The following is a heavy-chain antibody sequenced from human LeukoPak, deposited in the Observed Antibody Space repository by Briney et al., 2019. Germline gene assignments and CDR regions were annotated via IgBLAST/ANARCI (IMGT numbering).Heavy chain of an antibody. V-gene: IGHV3-7*01. CDR2: MKRDGSEI. CDR1: GFTFSTYW. CDR3: ARGLDEDY. Sequence: GGSLRLSCSASGFTFSTYWMSWVRQAPGKGLEWVANMKRDGSEIYYVDSVRGRFTISRDNARNSLYLQMNSLRAEDTTVYYCARGLDEDYWGQGTLVTVSS. D-gene: IGHD3/OR15-3a*01. J-gene: IGHJ4*02.